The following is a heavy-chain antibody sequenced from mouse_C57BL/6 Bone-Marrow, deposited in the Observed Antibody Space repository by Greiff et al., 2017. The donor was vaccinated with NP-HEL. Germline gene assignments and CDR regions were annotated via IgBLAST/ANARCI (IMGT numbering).Heavy chain of an antibody. CDR1: GYTFTSYW. V-gene: IGHV1-69*01. CDR2: IDPSDSYT. D-gene: IGHD4-1*01. J-gene: IGHJ2*01. CDR3: ARKLGREGYFDY. Sequence: QVQLKQPGAELVMPGASVKLSCKASGYTFTSYWMHWVKQRPGQGLEWIGEIDPSDSYTNYNQKFKGKSTLTVDKSSSTAYMQLSSLTSSDSSVYYFARKLGREGYFDYWGQGTTLTVSS.